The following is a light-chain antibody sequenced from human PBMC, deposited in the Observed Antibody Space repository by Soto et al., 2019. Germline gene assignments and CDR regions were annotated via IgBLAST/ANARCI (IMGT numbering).Light chain of an antibody. Sequence: QYALTQPASVSGSPGQSITISCTGNSSDVGDYDYVSWYQQYAGKAPKMMIYEVSNRPSGVSNRFSGSKSGNTASLTISGLQAEDEADYYCSSYRSSNTLLFGGGTKLTVL. V-gene: IGLV2-14*01. CDR3: SSYRSSNTLL. CDR2: EVS. CDR1: SSDVGDYDY. J-gene: IGLJ2*01.